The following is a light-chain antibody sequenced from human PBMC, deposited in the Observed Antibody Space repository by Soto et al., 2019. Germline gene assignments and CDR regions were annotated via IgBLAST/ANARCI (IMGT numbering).Light chain of an antibody. CDR2: GAS. V-gene: IGKV3-20*01. CDR3: QQYGRSLIT. CDR1: QSVSSY. J-gene: IGKJ5*01. Sequence: TKSTATLYVATGARATLSCRASQSVSSYLAWYQQKPGQAPRLLIYGASSRATGIPDRFSGSGSGTDFTLTISRLEPEDFAVYYCQQYGRSLITVGQVTRLEIK.